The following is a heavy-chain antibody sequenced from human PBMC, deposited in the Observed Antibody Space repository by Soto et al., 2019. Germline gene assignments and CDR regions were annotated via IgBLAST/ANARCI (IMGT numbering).Heavy chain of an antibody. CDR2: ARNKANSYAT. Sequence: EVQLVESGGGLVQPGGSLRLSCAASGFTFSEYYMDRVRQAPGKGLEWVGRARNKANSYATEYVASVKDRFTISRDESKSTRYLQMSSLKTEDTAVYYCARDEGGSYVYWGQGTLVTVSS. J-gene: IGHJ4*02. D-gene: IGHD1-26*01. CDR3: ARDEGGSYVY. V-gene: IGHV3-72*01. CDR1: GFTFSEYY.